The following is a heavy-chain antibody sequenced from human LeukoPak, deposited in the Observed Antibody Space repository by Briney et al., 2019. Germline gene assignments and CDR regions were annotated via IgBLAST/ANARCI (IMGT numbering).Heavy chain of an antibody. CDR1: GYTFISYD. CDR2: LSPKSGDT. Sequence: ASVKVSCKASGYTFISYDINWVRQAPGQGLEWMGWLSPKSGDTGYAQKFQGRVTMTMNTSINTAYMELSSLRSEDTAMYYCARRGVATIRKWFDPWGQGTLVTVSS. D-gene: IGHD5-24*01. V-gene: IGHV1-8*01. J-gene: IGHJ5*02. CDR3: ARRGVATIRKWFDP.